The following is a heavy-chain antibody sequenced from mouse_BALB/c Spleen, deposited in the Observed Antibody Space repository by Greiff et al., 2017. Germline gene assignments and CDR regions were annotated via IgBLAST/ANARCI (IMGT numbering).Heavy chain of an antibody. CDR1: GFSLTSYG. Sequence: VQRVESGPGLVAPSQSLSITCTVSGFSLTSYGVHWVRQPPGKGLEWLGVIWAGGSTNYNSALMSRLSISKDNSKSQVFLKMNSLQTDDTAMYYCASLTTGGFAYWGQGTLVTVSA. J-gene: IGHJ3*01. V-gene: IGHV2-9*02. CDR3: ASLTTGGFAY. CDR2: IWAGGST. D-gene: IGHD1-1*01.